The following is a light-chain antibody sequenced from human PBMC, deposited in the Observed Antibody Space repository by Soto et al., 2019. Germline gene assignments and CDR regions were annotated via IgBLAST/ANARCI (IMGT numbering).Light chain of an antibody. J-gene: IGLJ1*01. CDR2: DNN. CDR3: GTWDSSLRIYV. Sequence: QSVLTQPPSVSAAPGQKVTVSCSGSSSNIGNNYVSWYQQLPGTAPKPLIFDNNKRPSGIPDRFSGSKSGTSATLGITGLQTGDEADYYCGTWDSSLRIYVSGTGTKVTVL. CDR1: SSNIGNNY. V-gene: IGLV1-51*01.